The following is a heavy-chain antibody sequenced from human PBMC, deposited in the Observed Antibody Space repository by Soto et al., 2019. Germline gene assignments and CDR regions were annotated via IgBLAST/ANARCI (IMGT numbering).Heavy chain of an antibody. D-gene: IGHD2-21*02. Sequence: QVQLQQSGPGLVKPSQTLSLSCSVSGGSISYEYYHWTWIRQSPGKGLEWIGYIHYSGSIMYNPSFKSRVTISVDTSKNQFSLQLSSETAADTAVYFCAREDDGGDRDYFGLDVWGHGTTVTVSS. CDR1: GGSISYEYYH. CDR2: IHYSGSI. CDR3: AREDDGGDRDYFGLDV. J-gene: IGHJ6*02. V-gene: IGHV4-30-4*08.